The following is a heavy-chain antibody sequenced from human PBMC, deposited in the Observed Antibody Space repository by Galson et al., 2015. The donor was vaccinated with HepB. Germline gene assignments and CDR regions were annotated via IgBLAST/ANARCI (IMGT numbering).Heavy chain of an antibody. CDR3: ARDADRYCSSTSCLGAVNV. CDR2: IKQDGSEK. CDR1: GFTFSSYW. J-gene: IGHJ6*04. D-gene: IGHD2-2*01. V-gene: IGHV3-7*01. Sequence: SLRLSCAASGFTFSSYWMSWVRQAPGKGLEWVANIKQDGSEKYYVVSVKGRFTISRDNAKNSLYLQMNSLRAEDTAVYYCARDADRYCSSTSCLGAVNVWGKGTTVTVSS.